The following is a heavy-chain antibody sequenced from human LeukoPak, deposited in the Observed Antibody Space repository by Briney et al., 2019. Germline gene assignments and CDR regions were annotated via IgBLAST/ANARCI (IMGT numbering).Heavy chain of an antibody. Sequence: GGSLRLSCAASGFTFSSYWMSWVRQAPGKGLEWVANIKQYGSEKYYVDSVKGRFTISRDNAKNSLYLQMNSLRAEDTAVYYCARAPTTVVTPFSPWGQGTLVTVSS. V-gene: IGHV3-7*01. J-gene: IGHJ4*02. CDR3: ARAPTTVVTPFSP. D-gene: IGHD4-23*01. CDR1: GFTFSSYW. CDR2: IKQYGSEK.